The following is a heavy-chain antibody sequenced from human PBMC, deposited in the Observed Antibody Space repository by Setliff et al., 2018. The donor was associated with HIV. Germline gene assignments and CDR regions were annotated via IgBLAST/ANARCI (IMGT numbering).Heavy chain of an antibody. Sequence: PSETLRLSCAASGFTFSSYWMSWVRQAPGKGLEWVANIKQDGSEKYYVDSVKGRFTISRDNAKNSLYLQMNSLRAEDTAVYYCARDQGVITQIGAFDIWGQGTMVTVSS. V-gene: IGHV3-7*01. J-gene: IGHJ3*02. CDR3: ARDQGVITQIGAFDI. D-gene: IGHD3-22*01. CDR1: GFTFSSYW. CDR2: IKQDGSEK.